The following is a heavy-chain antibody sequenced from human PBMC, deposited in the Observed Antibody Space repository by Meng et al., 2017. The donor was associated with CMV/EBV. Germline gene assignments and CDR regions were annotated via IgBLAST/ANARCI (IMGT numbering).Heavy chain of an antibody. Sequence: SLSTGEVGVGWISQPPGQALEWLALICWNDDKRYSTSLKSRLTITKDTSKNQVVLTMTNMDPVDTATYYCAHSQDSGTFPVVYFDYWGQGTLVTVSS. CDR1: SLSTGEVG. J-gene: IGHJ4*02. CDR2: ICWNDDK. V-gene: IGHV2-5*01. D-gene: IGHD1-26*01. CDR3: AHSQDSGTFPVVYFDY.